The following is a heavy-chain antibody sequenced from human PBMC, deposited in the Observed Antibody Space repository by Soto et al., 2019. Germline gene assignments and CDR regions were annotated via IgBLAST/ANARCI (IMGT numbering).Heavy chain of an antibody. V-gene: IGHV4-30-4*01. CDR2: IYYSGST. D-gene: IGHD2-21*02. CDR3: ASSGQVTRTTDY. J-gene: IGHJ4*02. Sequence: QVQLQESGPGLVKPSQTLSLTCTVSGGSISSGDYYWSWIRQPPGKGLEWIGYIYYSGSTYYNPSLKRRVTISVDTSQNQFPLKPSSVTAADTAVYYCASSGQVTRTTDYWGQGTLVTVSS. CDR1: GGSISSGDYY.